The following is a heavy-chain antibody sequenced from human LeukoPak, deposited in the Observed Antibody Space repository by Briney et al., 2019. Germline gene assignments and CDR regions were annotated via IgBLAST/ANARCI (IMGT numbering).Heavy chain of an antibody. CDR1: GGSISSGSYY. J-gene: IGHJ3*02. CDR2: IYTSGST. D-gene: IGHD3-22*01. V-gene: IGHV4-61*02. CDR3: ARDSYYYDSSGYAFDI. Sequence: SETLSLTCTVSGGSISSGSYYWSWIRQPAGKGLEWIGRIYTSGSTNYNPSLKSRVTISVDTSKNQFSLKLSSVPAADTAVYYCARDSYYYDSSGYAFDIWGQGTMVTVSS.